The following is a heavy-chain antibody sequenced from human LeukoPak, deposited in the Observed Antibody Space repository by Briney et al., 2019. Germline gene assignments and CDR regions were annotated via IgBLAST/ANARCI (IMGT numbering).Heavy chain of an antibody. CDR2: IISDGSST. J-gene: IGHJ4*02. V-gene: IGHV3-74*01. CDR3: ARDGSLPDY. CDR1: GFTFSNYW. Sequence: GGSLRLSCAASGFTFSNYWMHWVRQTPGKGLVWVSRIISDGSSTSYADSVKGRFTISRDNAKNTLYLQMNSLRAEDTAEYYCARDGSLPDYWGQGTLVTVSS.